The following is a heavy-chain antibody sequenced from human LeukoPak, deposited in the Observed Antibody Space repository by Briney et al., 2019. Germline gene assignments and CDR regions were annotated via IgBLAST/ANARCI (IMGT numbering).Heavy chain of an antibody. V-gene: IGHV1-2*02. D-gene: IGHD3-22*01. Sequence: GASVKVSCKASGYTFTGYYMHWVRQAPGQGLEWMGWINPNSGGTNYAQKFQGRVTMTRDTSISTAYMELSRLRSDDTAVYYCARGLRSTYCYDSSGYSGFDYWGQGTLVTVSS. J-gene: IGHJ4*02. CDR2: INPNSGGT. CDR3: ARGLRSTYCYDSSGYSGFDY. CDR1: GYTFTGYY.